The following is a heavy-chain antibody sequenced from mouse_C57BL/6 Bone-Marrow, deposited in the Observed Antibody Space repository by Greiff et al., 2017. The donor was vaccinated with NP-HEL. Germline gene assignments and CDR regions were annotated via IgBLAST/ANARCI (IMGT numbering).Heavy chain of an antibody. CDR2: ISSGGSYT. CDR1: GFTFSSYG. CDR3: ARSLLIAY. J-gene: IGHJ3*01. Sequence: EVKVVESGGDLVKPGGSLKLSCAASGFTFSSYGMSWVRQTPDKRLEWVATISSGGSYTYYPDSVKGRFTISRDNAKNTLYLQMSSLKSEDTAMYYCARSLLIAYWGQGTLVTVSA. D-gene: IGHD1-1*01. V-gene: IGHV5-6*01.